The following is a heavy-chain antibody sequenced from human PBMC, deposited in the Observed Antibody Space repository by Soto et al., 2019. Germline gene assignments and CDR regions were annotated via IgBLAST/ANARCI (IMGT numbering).Heavy chain of an antibody. V-gene: IGHV4-30-4*01. J-gene: IGHJ4*02. Sequence: QVQLQESGPGLVKPSQTLSLTCTVSGGSISTADHYWSWIRQPPGKALEWIGYIYYSVSSYYNPSLKSQLTMSGDTSKKQFSLKLTSVTAADTAVYYCALFLASPGTYYFDYWGQGTLVTVSS. CDR2: IYYSVSS. D-gene: IGHD3-3*01. CDR1: GGSISTADHY. CDR3: ALFLASPGTYYFDY.